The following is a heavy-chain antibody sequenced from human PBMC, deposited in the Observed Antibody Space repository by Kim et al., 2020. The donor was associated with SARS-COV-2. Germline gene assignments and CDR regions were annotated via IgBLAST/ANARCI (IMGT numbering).Heavy chain of an antibody. D-gene: IGHD3-16*02. Sequence: GGSLRLSCAASGFTFSSYGMHWVRQAPGKGLEWVAAIWNDGSNKYYADSVKGRFTISRDNSKNTLYLQMNSLRAEDTAVYYCAKDGAAVYDYIWVRYRSYYYYGMDVWGRGATVTAAS. CDR2: IWNDGSNK. CDR1: GFTFSSYG. CDR3: AKDGAAVYDYIWVRYRSYYYYGMDV. J-gene: IGHJ6*02. V-gene: IGHV3-33*06.